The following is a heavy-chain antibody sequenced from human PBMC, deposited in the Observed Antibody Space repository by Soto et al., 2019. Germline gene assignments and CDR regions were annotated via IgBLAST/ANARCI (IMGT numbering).Heavy chain of an antibody. J-gene: IGHJ6*02. CDR1: GGSISSYY. CDR3: AGGPLHFDILTGYYPYYYYGMDV. Sequence: EKLPVTCTVSGGSISSYYWRWIRQPPGKELEWIGYSYYSGRTNYNPSLKSGVTISVDTSKNQFSLKLSSVTAADTAVYYCAGGPLHFDILTGYYPYYYYGMDVWGQVTTGT. D-gene: IGHD3-9*01. V-gene: IGHV4-59*01. CDR2: SYYSGRT.